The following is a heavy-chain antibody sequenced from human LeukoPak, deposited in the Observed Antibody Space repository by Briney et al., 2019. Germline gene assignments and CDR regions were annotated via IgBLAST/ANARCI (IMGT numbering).Heavy chain of an antibody. D-gene: IGHD1-1*01. V-gene: IGHV4-39*01. Sequence: SETLSLTCTVSGGSISSSSYYWGWIRQPPGKGLEWIGSIYYSGSTYYNPSLKSRVTISVDTSKNQFSLKLSSVTAADTAVYYCARCPRAVPRGYYFDYWGQGTLVTVSS. CDR3: ARCPRAVPRGYYFDY. J-gene: IGHJ4*02. CDR2: IYYSGST. CDR1: GGSISSSSYY.